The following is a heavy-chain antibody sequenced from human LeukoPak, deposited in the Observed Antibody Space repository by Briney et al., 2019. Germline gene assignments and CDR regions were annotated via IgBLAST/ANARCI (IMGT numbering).Heavy chain of an antibody. J-gene: IGHJ4*02. CDR3: ARGSHYFDF. Sequence: GGSLRLSCVASGFTFSVHEMNWVRQAPGKGLEWLSYISDSGRTIYYADSVDGRFTISRNNAKNSLFLQMNSLRVEDTAVYFCARGSHYFDFWGQGTPVTVSS. D-gene: IGHD6-6*01. CDR1: GFTFSVHE. CDR2: ISDSGRTI. V-gene: IGHV3-48*03.